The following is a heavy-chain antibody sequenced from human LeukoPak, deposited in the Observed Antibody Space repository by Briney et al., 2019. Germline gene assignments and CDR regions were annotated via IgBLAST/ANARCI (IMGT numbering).Heavy chain of an antibody. D-gene: IGHD3-10*01. CDR3: ARVLWSLDNWFDP. V-gene: IGHV4-30-4*01. CDR1: GGSISSGDYY. J-gene: IGHJ5*02. CDR2: IYYSGST. Sequence: PSETLSLTCTVSGGSISSGDYYWSWIRQPPGKGLEWIGYIYYSGSTYYNPSLKSRVTISVDTFKNQFSLKLSSVTAADTAVYYCARVLWSLDNWFDPWGQGTLVTVSS.